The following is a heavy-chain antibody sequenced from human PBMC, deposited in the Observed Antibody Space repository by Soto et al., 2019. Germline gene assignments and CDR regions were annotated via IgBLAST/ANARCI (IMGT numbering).Heavy chain of an antibody. Sequence: GESLKISCMGSGYKVSTWHNFTSYWIAWVRQMPGEGLEWMGIIYPGDSDTRYSPSFQGQVTISADKSISTAYLQWSSLKASDTAMYYCARHKGPTGTPGNWGQGTLVTVSS. D-gene: IGHD1-1*01. CDR1: GYKVSTWHNFTSYW. CDR2: IYPGDSDT. V-gene: IGHV5-51*01. J-gene: IGHJ4*02. CDR3: ARHKGPTGTPGN.